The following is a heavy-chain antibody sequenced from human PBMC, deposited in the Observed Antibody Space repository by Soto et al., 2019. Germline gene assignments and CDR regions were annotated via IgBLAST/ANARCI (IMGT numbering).Heavy chain of an antibody. CDR1: GYTFTSYG. CDR2: ISAYNGNT. D-gene: IGHD6-13*01. CDR3: ARARDPRTAYSSSWKPIDY. V-gene: IGHV1-18*01. Sequence: QVQLVQSGAEVKKPGASVKVSCKASGYTFTSYGISWVRQAPGQGLEWMGWISAYNGNTNYAQKLQGRVTMTTDTSTSTGYMDLRSLRSDDTAVYYCARARDPRTAYSSSWKPIDYWGQGTLVTVSS. J-gene: IGHJ4*02.